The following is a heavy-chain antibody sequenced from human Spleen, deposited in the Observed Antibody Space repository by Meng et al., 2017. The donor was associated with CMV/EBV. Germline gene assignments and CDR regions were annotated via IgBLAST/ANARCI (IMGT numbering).Heavy chain of an antibody. J-gene: IGHJ3*02. V-gene: IGHV3-23*01. CDR1: GFTFSNYA. CDR3: ASYGGTELERRNGAFDI. CDR2: ISGSGGTS. D-gene: IGHD1-1*01. Sequence: GGSLRLSCTGSGFTFSNYAMSWVHQAPGKGLEWVSTISGSGGTSYHADSVKGRFTISRDNAKSTLYLQMNSLRAEDTAVYFCASYGGTELERRNGAFDIWGRGTMVTVSS.